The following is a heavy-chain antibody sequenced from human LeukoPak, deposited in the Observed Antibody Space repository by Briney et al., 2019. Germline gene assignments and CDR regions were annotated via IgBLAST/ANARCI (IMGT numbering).Heavy chain of an antibody. J-gene: IGHJ4*02. V-gene: IGHV3-23*01. CDR3: AKEHSSGYYFGFDY. Sequence: GGSLRLSCAASGFTFSSYAMSWVRQAPGKGLEWVSAISGSGGSTYYADSVRGRFTISRDNSKNALYLQMNSLRAEDTAVYYCAKEHSSGYYFGFDYWGQGTLVTVSS. CDR1: GFTFSSYA. CDR2: ISGSGGST. D-gene: IGHD3-22*01.